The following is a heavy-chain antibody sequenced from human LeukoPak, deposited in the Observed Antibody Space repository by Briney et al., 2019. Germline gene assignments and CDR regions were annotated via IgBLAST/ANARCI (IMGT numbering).Heavy chain of an antibody. V-gene: IGHV3-48*03. CDR2: ISSSGSTI. CDR3: ARETKDAFDI. Sequence: GGSLRLSCAASGFTFSSYEMNWVRQAPGKGLEWVSYISSSGSTIYYADSVKGRFTISRDNAKNSLYLRMNSLRAEDTAVYYCARETKDAFDIWGQGTMVTVSS. CDR1: GFTFSSYE. J-gene: IGHJ3*02. D-gene: IGHD2-8*01.